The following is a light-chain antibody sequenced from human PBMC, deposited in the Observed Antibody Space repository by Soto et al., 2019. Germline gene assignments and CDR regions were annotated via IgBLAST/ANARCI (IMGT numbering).Light chain of an antibody. V-gene: IGKV1-17*01. CDR3: PQYGSSTWT. CDR2: AAS. CDR1: QGIRND. Sequence: DIQMTQSPSSLSASLGDRVTITCRESQGIRNDLGWYQQKPGKAPKRXIYAASSLQSGVPSRFSGSGAGTECTRTISRLEPEDVAVDYCPQYGSSTWTFGQGTKVDIK. J-gene: IGKJ1*01.